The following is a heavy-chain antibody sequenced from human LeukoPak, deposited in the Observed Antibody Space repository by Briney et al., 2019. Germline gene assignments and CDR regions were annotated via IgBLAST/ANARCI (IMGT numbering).Heavy chain of an antibody. CDR3: ARSSASCWSYGMDV. D-gene: IGHD2-15*01. Sequence: SESLSLTRTLSCRSMKCYYLRGLRQPAGKGLEWIGRIFLSGSTNYNPSLKNRVTMSIDTSKNQFSLKLSSVTASDTAGHYCARSSASCWSYGMDVWGQGTTVTISS. J-gene: IGHJ6*02. CDR1: CRSMKCYY. CDR2: IFLSGST. V-gene: IGHV4-4*07.